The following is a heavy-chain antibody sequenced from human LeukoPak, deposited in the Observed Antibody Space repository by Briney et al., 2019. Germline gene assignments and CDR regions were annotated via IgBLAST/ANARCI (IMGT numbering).Heavy chain of an antibody. J-gene: IGHJ4*02. Sequence: GESLKISCKGSGYSFTTYWIGWVRQMPGKGLEWMGIIYPTDSDTRYSPSFQGQVTISAGKSISTAYLQWSRLKASDTAMYYCARPLTSAWSDFDYWGQGTLVTVSS. CDR3: ARPLTSAWSDFDY. CDR2: IYPTDSDT. V-gene: IGHV5-51*01. CDR1: GYSFTTYW. D-gene: IGHD6-19*01.